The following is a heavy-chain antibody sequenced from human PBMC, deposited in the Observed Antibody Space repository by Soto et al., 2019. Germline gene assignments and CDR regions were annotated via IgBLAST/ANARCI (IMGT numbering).Heavy chain of an antibody. Sequence: QVQLVQSGAELKKPGSSVKVSCTASGDTFSFYTMNWVRQAPGQGPAWMGRIMPMVRMANYAQRFQGKVMIIAEKSTGTSYMELSSLRSEDTAVYYCATNYGSGSAPFDYWGQGTLVTVSS. D-gene: IGHD3-10*01. CDR3: ATNYGSGSAPFDY. V-gene: IGHV1-69*02. J-gene: IGHJ4*02. CDR1: GDTFSFYT. CDR2: IMPMVRMA.